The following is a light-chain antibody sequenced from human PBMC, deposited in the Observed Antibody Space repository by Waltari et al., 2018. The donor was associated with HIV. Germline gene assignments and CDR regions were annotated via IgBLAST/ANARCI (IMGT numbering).Light chain of an antibody. CDR2: AAS. Sequence: IRLTQFPSSLSASVGDRVNITCRASESVYTYLHWYQHNPGKATKILIHAASRFQTGVPPRFSGGEYGTEFTLTIDDLQPKDFATYFCQQSYNTVVFPFSQGT. CDR1: ESVYTY. J-gene: IGKJ2*01. V-gene: IGKV1-39*01. CDR3: QQSYNTVVFP.